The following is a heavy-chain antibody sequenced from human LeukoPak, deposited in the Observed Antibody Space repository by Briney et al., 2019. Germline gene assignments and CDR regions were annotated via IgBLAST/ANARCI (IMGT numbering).Heavy chain of an antibody. V-gene: IGHV4-59*08. CDR3: ARHVVDDHTLDY. CDR2: IYYSGST. J-gene: IGHJ4*02. CDR1: GGSISSYY. D-gene: IGHD1-14*01. Sequence: SETLSLTCTVSGGSISSYYWGWIRQPPGKGLEWIGYIYYSGSTNYNPSLKSRVTISVDTSKNQFSLKLSSVTAADTAVYYCARHVVDDHTLDYWGQGTLVTVSS.